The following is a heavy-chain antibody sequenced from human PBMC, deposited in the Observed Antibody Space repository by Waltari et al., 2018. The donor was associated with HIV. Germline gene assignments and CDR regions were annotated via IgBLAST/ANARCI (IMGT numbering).Heavy chain of an antibody. CDR2: LNDGGFGT. V-gene: IGHV3-23*01. Sequence: EVHLLESGGGLVQPGGSLRLYCAASGFTFSTFAMSWVRQAPGKGLEWVSCLNDGGFGTYYADSVKGRFTISRDNSKNTLFLEMNSLRAEDTAVYYCARLDFWLKYYFDYWGQGTLVTVSS. D-gene: IGHD3-3*01. J-gene: IGHJ4*02. CDR3: ARLDFWLKYYFDY. CDR1: GFTFSTFA.